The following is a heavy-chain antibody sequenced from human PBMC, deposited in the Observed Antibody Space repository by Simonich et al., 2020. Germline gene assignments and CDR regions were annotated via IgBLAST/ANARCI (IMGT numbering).Heavy chain of an antibody. CDR1: GFTLSSYA. V-gene: IGHV3-30*07. CDR2: ISYDGSNK. Sequence: QVQLVESGGGVVQPGRSLRLSCAASGFTLSSYAMHWVRQAPGKELEWVAVISYDGSNKYYADSVKGRFTIARDNSKNTLYLQMNSLRAEDTAVYYCARDRNWGWFDPWGQGTLVTVSS. CDR3: ARDRNWGWFDP. D-gene: IGHD7-27*01. J-gene: IGHJ5*02.